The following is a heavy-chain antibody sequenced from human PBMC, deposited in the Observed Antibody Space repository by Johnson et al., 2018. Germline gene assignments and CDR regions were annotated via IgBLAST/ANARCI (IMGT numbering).Heavy chain of an antibody. Sequence: EVQLVESGGGLVQPGGSXRLSCAASGFTFSSYTMNWVRQAPGKGLEWVSYISRSSSTKNYADSVKGRFTISRDNAKNSLYLQMNSLRDEDTAVYYCARDLGSSSSSYYYYGMDVWGQGTTVTVSS. CDR2: ISRSSSTK. J-gene: IGHJ6*02. D-gene: IGHD6-6*01. CDR1: GFTFSSYT. V-gene: IGHV3-48*02. CDR3: ARDLGSSSSSYYYYGMDV.